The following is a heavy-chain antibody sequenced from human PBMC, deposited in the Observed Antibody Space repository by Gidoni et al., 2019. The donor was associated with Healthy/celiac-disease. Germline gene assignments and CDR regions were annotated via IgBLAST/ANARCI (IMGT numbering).Heavy chain of an antibody. Sequence: EVQLVESGGGLVKPGGSLSLSCAASGFTFSSYSMNWVRQAPGKGLEWGSAISSSSSYIYYAGSVKGRFTISRDNAKNSLYLQMNSLRAEDTAVYYCARGGGDLRFLEWLQPLDYWGQGTLVTVSS. V-gene: IGHV3-21*01. CDR3: ARGGGDLRFLEWLQPLDY. CDR2: ISSSSSYI. D-gene: IGHD3-3*01. CDR1: GFTFSSYS. J-gene: IGHJ4*02.